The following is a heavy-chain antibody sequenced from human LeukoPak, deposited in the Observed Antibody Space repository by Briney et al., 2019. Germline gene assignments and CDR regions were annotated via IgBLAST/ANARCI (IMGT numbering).Heavy chain of an antibody. CDR1: GGSFSGYY. CDR2: INHSGST. Sequence: PSETLSLTCAVYGGSFSGYYWNWIRQPPGKGLEWSGEINHSGSTTYNPSLKSRATISLDTSKNQFSLKLSSVTTADTAVYYCARVSGYSYGGNDYWGQGTLVTVSS. V-gene: IGHV4-34*01. CDR3: ARVSGYSYGGNDY. J-gene: IGHJ4*02. D-gene: IGHD5-18*01.